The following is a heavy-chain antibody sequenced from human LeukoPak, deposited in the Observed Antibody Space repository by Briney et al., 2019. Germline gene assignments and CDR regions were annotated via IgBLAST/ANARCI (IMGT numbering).Heavy chain of an antibody. CDR3: ARVGYDFWSGYYLDY. Sequence: SETLSLTCAVYGGSFSGYYWSWIRQPPGKGLEWLGEINHSGSTNYNPSLKSRVTISVDTSKNQFSLKLSSVTAADTAVYYCARVGYDFWSGYYLDYWGQGTLVTVSS. CDR2: INHSGST. V-gene: IGHV4-34*01. J-gene: IGHJ4*02. CDR1: GGSFSGYY. D-gene: IGHD3-3*01.